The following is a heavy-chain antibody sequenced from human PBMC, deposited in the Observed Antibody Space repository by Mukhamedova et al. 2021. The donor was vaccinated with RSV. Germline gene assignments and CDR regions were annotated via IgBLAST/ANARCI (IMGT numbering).Heavy chain of an antibody. Sequence: WVAVISHDGSLRYYADSVKGRFTISRDDSESTLYLEMNSLTLNDTAIYFCARPTLIVVAPFALGLWGQGTLVTVSS. CDR2: ISHDGSLR. D-gene: IGHD2-21*01. J-gene: IGHJ4*02. V-gene: IGHV3-30*03. CDR3: ARPTLIVVAPFALGL.